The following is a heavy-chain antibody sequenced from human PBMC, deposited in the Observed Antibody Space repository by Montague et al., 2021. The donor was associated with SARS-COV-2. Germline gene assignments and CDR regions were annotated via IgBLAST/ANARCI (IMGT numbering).Heavy chain of an antibody. V-gene: IGHV4-34*01. CDR1: GGSFSSY. J-gene: IGHJ6*02. CDR2: ISLGGGT. Sequence: SETLSLTCDVYGGSFSSYWSWIRQPPGRGLEWVGQISLGGGTNYXPSLKSRVTISVDTSKNQVSLKLSSVTAADTAVYYCASHCGGGRCYFGMDVWGQGTTVTVSS. D-gene: IGHD2-15*01. CDR3: ASHCGGGRCYFGMDV.